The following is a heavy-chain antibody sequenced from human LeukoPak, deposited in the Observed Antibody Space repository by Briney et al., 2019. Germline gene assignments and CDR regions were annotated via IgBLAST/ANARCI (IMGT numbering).Heavy chain of an antibody. J-gene: IGHJ5*01. CDR1: GFAFSVYA. CDR3: AKPISGGLAVTADWFHP. V-gene: IGHV3-23*01. D-gene: IGHD6-19*01. Sequence: GGSLRLSCEASGFAFSVYAMSWLRQPPGKGLEWVSTINANSGTTSYAASVRGRFTISRDNSKNALYPQLTTLRADDTATYYCAKPISGGLAVTADWFHPWGQGTLVVVSS. CDR2: INANSGTT.